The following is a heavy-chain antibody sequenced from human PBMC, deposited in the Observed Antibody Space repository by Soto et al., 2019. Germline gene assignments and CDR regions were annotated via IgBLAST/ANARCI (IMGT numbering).Heavy chain of an antibody. D-gene: IGHD2-2*03. CDR1: GFTFRDYG. CDR2: IKGDGTDT. J-gene: IGHJ4*02. Sequence: EVQLLDSGGGVVQSGGSLRLSCAASGFTFRDYGMTWVRQAPGKGLEWVSTIKGDGTDTHYADSARGRFTISTDNFQKTVYLQMNSLRAEDTGIYYCTKDPSGFHNGEPPGYWGRGTLVTVSS. V-gene: IGHV3-23*01. CDR3: TKDPSGFHNGEPPGY.